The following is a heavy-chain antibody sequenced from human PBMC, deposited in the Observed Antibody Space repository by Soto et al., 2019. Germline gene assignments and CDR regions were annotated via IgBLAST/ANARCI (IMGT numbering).Heavy chain of an antibody. Sequence: SETLSLTCAVSGGSISSGGYAWALIRQPPGKGLEWVGYIYQSGSTYYNPSLKSRVTIAADRSKNQFSLNLASVTAADTAVYYCARSYSGGDAYFDYWGQGTVVTVSS. CDR2: IYQSGST. J-gene: IGHJ4*02. V-gene: IGHV4-30-2*01. CDR1: GGSISSGGYA. D-gene: IGHD2-21*02. CDR3: ARSYSGGDAYFDY.